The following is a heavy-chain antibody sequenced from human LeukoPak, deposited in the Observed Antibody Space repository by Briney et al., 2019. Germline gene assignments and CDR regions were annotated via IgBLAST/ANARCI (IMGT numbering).Heavy chain of an antibody. V-gene: IGHV3-11*01. CDR3: ARARRDGYNSVGFQH. Sequence: GGSLRLSCAASGFTFSDYYMSWIRQAPGKGLEWVSYISSSGSTTYYADSVKGRFTISRDNSKNTLYLQMNSQRAKDTAVYYCARARRDGYNSVGFQHWGQGTLVTVSS. CDR1: GFTFSDYY. CDR2: ISSSGSTT. D-gene: IGHD5-24*01. J-gene: IGHJ1*01.